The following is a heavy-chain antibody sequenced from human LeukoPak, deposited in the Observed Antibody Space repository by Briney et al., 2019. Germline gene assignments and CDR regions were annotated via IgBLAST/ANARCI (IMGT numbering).Heavy chain of an antibody. CDR2: INSDGSST. Sequence: GGSLRLSCAASGFTFSGYWTHWVRQAPGKGLVWVSRINSDGSSTSYADSVKGRFTISRDNAKNTLYLQMNSLRAEDTAVYYCARVRLLWFGELSYHGAFDIWGQGTMVTVSS. CDR1: GFTFSGYW. D-gene: IGHD3-10*01. CDR3: ARVRLLWFGELSYHGAFDI. V-gene: IGHV3-74*01. J-gene: IGHJ3*02.